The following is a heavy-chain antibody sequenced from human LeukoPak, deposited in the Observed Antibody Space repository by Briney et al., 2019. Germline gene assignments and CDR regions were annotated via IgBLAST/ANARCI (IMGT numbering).Heavy chain of an antibody. V-gene: IGHV3-48*03. CDR1: AFTFSSYE. CDR2: ISSSAHTI. CDR3: ARASRYDGGGYGLVV. J-gene: IGHJ6*02. Sequence: GGSLRLSCAASAFTFSSYEMNWVRQAPGKGLEWVSYISSSAHTIYYADSLKRRFTISRDNAKNSLYLQMNGLRAEDTALYYCARASRYDGGGYGLVVWGQGTTVSVSS. D-gene: IGHD3-22*01.